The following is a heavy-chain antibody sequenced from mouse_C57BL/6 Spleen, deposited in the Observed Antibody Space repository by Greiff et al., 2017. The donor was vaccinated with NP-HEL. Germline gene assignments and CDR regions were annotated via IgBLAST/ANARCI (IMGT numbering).Heavy chain of an antibody. CDR3: AREGGSNFPYAMDY. Sequence: EVKVVESEGGLVQPGSSMKLSCTASGFTFSDYYMAWVRQVPEKGLEWVANINYDGSSTYYLDSLKSRFIISRDNAKNILYLQMSSLKSEDTATYYCAREGGSNFPYAMDYWGQGTSVTVSS. CDR2: INYDGSST. V-gene: IGHV5-16*01. J-gene: IGHJ4*01. D-gene: IGHD2-5*01. CDR1: GFTFSDYY.